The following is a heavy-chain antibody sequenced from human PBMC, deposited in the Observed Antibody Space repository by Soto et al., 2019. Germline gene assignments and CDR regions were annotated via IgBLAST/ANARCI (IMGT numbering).Heavy chain of an antibody. J-gene: IGHJ4*02. CDR3: AKIYWAEDTYFDY. Sequence: PGGSLRLSCAASGFTFSSYAMSWVRQAPGKGLEWVSTISGTGGSTYYADSVKGRFTISRDNSKNMLYLQMDSLRAEDTAVYYCAKIYWAEDTYFDYWGQGTLVTVSS. CDR1: GFTFSSYA. V-gene: IGHV3-23*01. CDR2: ISGTGGST. D-gene: IGHD2-15*01.